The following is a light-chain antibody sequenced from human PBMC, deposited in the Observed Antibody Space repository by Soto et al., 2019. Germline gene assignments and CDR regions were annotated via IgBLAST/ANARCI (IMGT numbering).Light chain of an antibody. V-gene: IGKV1-5*03. CDR1: QTISSW. Sequence: DIQMTQSPSTLSGSVGDRVTITCRASQTISSWLAWYQQKPGKAPKLLTYKASTLKSGVPSRSSGSGSGTEFTLTITSLQPDDFATYYCQHYNSYSEAFGQGTKVDI. J-gene: IGKJ1*01. CDR3: QHYNSYSEA. CDR2: KAS.